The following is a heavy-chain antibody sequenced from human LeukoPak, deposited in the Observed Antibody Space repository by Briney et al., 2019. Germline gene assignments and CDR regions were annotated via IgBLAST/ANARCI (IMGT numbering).Heavy chain of an antibody. Sequence: GGSLRLSCAASGFTFSSYAMSWVRQALGKGLEWVSAISGSGGSTYYADSVKGRFTISRDNFKNTLYLQMNSLRAEDTAVYYCANRFYYFDYWGQGTLVTVSS. CDR2: ISGSGGST. CDR1: GFTFSSYA. J-gene: IGHJ4*02. D-gene: IGHD3-3*01. CDR3: ANRFYYFDY. V-gene: IGHV3-23*01.